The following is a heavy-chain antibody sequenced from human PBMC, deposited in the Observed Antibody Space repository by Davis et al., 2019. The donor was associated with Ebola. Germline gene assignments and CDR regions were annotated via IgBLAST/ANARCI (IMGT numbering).Heavy chain of an antibody. D-gene: IGHD1-26*01. CDR1: GYTFTSYD. CDR3: ARRVGARSGFDY. V-gene: IGHV1-8*01. J-gene: IGHJ4*02. Sequence: AASVKVSCKASGYTFTSYDINWVRQATGQGLEWMGWMNPNSGNTGYAQKFQGRITMTRNISISTAYMELSSLRSEDTAVYYCARRVGARSGFDYWGQGSLVTGSS. CDR2: MNPNSGNT.